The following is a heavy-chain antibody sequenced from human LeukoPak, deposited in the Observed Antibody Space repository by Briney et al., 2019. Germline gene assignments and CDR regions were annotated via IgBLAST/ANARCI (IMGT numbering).Heavy chain of an antibody. D-gene: IGHD3-9*01. V-gene: IGHV4-4*07. CDR3: AERGYDIFTCYYTNYYYYYYMGV. CDR1: GGSISTNY. J-gene: IGHJ6*03. Sequence: SETLSLTCIVSGGSISTNYWSWIRQPAGKALEGIGHIYTSGTTHYNPSRQSRVTLSVDTYKNQFSAKLSSVSAAHASVYYSAERGYDIFTCYYTNYYYYYYMGVWGQGTTVTISS. CDR2: IYTSGTT.